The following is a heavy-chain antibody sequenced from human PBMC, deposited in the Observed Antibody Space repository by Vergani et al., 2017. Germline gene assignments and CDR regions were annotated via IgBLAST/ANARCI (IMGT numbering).Heavy chain of an antibody. Sequence: EVQLVESGGGLVQPGGSLRLSCAASGFTLSSYWMSWVRQAPGKGMEWVANIKQDGSEKYYVDSVKGRFTISRDNAKTSRYLQMNSLRAEDTAVYYCARVKVVVVPAAIGYYMDVWGKGTTVTVSS. CDR3: ARVKVVVVPAAIGYYMDV. CDR2: IKQDGSEK. D-gene: IGHD2-2*02. CDR1: GFTLSSYW. J-gene: IGHJ6*03. V-gene: IGHV3-7*01.